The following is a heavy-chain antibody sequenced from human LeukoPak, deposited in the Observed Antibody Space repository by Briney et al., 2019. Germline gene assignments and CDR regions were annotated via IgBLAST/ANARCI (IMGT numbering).Heavy chain of an antibody. Sequence: PSETLSLTCTVSGYSISSGYYWGWIRQPPGKGLEWIGSIYHSGSTYYNPSLKSRVTISVDTSKNQFSLKLSSVTAADTAVYYCAREGGRSYYYAPRDDAFDIWGQGTMVTVSS. D-gene: IGHD3-10*01. V-gene: IGHV4-38-2*02. CDR2: IYHSGST. J-gene: IGHJ3*02. CDR3: AREGGRSYYYAPRDDAFDI. CDR1: GYSISSGYY.